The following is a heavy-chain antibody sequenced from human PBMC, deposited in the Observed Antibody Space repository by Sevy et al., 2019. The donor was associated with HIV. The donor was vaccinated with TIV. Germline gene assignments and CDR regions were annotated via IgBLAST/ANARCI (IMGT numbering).Heavy chain of an antibody. CDR1: GFTFSDYY. J-gene: IGHJ6*02. Sequence: GGSLRLSCAASGFTFSDYYMSWIRQAPGKGLEWISYISGSDSTIDYADPVKGRFTISRDNAKNSLYLQMNSLRAEDTAVYYCARYHVKDGDLGDYYYYAMDVWGQGTTVTVSS. V-gene: IGHV3-11*01. D-gene: IGHD4-17*01. CDR2: ISGSDSTI. CDR3: ARYHVKDGDLGDYYYYAMDV.